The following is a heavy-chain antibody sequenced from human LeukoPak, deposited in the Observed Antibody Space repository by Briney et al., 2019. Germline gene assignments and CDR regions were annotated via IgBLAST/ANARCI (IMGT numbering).Heavy chain of an antibody. Sequence: SVKVSCKASGFTSTNFAVQWVRQARGQRLEWIGWIFVGSGATKCAQDFQERVTITRDLSTSTLYMELRSLTSEDTAVYYCAADLSNPRMGASYLDSWGQGTLVTVSS. V-gene: IGHV1-58*01. D-gene: IGHD3-16*01. J-gene: IGHJ4*02. CDR1: GFTSTNFA. CDR3: AADLSNPRMGASYLDS. CDR2: IFVGSGAT.